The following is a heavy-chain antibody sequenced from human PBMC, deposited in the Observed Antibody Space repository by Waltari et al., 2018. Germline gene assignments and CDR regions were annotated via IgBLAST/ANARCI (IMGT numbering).Heavy chain of an antibody. D-gene: IGHD2-15*01. CDR2: ISGSGGST. CDR3: AKSPHGIVDAFDI. J-gene: IGHJ3*02. Sequence: EVQLLESGGGLVQPGGSLRLSCAASGFTFSSYAMSWVRQAPGKGLEWVSAISGSGGSTYYADSMKGRFTISRDNSKNTLYLQMNSLRAEDTAVYYCAKSPHGIVDAFDIWGQGTMVTVSS. CDR1: GFTFSSYA. V-gene: IGHV3-23*01.